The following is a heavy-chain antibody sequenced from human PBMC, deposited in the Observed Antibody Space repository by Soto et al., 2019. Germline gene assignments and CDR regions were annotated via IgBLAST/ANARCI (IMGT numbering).Heavy chain of an antibody. CDR1: GYTFTSYG. Sequence: QVQLVQSGAEVKKPGASVKVSCKASGYTFTSYGISWVRQAPGQGLEWMGWISAYNGNTNYAQKLQGRVTMTTDTXXSTADMELRSLRSDDTAVYYCARAPDSSSWVWFDPWGQGTLVTVSS. D-gene: IGHD6-6*01. CDR3: ARAPDSSSWVWFDP. CDR2: ISAYNGNT. V-gene: IGHV1-18*01. J-gene: IGHJ5*02.